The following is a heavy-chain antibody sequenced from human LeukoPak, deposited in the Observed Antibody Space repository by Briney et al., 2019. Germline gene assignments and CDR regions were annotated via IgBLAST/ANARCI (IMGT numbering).Heavy chain of an antibody. Sequence: ASVKVSCKASGYTFTGYYMHWVRQAPGQGLEWMGWINPNSGGINYAQKFQGRVTMTRDTSISTAYMELSRLRSDDTAVYYCARVGGYQLLTPTWGQGTLVTVSS. CDR3: ARVGGYQLLTPT. V-gene: IGHV1-2*02. D-gene: IGHD2-2*01. CDR2: INPNSGGI. J-gene: IGHJ5*02. CDR1: GYTFTGYY.